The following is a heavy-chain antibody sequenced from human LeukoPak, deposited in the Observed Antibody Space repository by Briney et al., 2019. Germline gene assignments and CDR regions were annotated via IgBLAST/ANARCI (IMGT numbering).Heavy chain of an antibody. D-gene: IGHD4-17*01. CDR3: AKDMHYGDGRWEFDP. CDR1: GFSLSTYA. Sequence: GGSLRLSCVVCGFSLSTYAMTWVRQAPGKGLEGVSGMIWNGNTYYAESVKGRFTISRDSSRSTLYLQMNSLRVEHTAIYYCAKDMHYGDGRWEFDPWGQGTLVTVSS. V-gene: IGHV3-23*01. CDR2: MIWNGNT. J-gene: IGHJ5*02.